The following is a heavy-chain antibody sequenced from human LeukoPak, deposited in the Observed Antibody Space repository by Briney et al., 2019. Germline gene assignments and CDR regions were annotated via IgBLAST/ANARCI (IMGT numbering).Heavy chain of an antibody. CDR1: GFTFSSYS. CDR3: AATSLWNDPDY. CDR2: ISSSSSTI. V-gene: IGHV3-48*01. J-gene: IGHJ4*02. D-gene: IGHD1-1*01. Sequence: GGSLRLSCAASGFTFSSYSMNWVRQAPGKGLEWVSYISSSSSTIYYADSVKGRFTISRDNAKNSLYLQMNSLRAEDTAVYYCAATSLWNDPDYWGQGTLVTVSS.